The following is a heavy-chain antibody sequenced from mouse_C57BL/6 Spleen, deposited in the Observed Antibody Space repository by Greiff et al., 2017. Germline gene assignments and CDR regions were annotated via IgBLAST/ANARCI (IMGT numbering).Heavy chain of an antibody. CDR1: GYSITSGYD. V-gene: IGHV3-1*01. D-gene: IGHD2-4*01. CDR2: ISYSGST. J-gene: IGHJ4*01. CDR3: AREGDYDRGYAMDY. Sequence: DVQLQESGPGMVKPSQSLSLTCTVTGYSITSGYDWHWIRHFPGNKLEWMGYISYSGSTNYNPSLKSRISITHDTSKNHFFLKLNSVTTEDTATYYCAREGDYDRGYAMDYWGQGTSVTVSS.